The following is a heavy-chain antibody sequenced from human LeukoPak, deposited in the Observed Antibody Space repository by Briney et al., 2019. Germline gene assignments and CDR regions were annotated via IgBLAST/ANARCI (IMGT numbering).Heavy chain of an antibody. CDR1: GFTFSTYA. J-gene: IGHJ4*02. CDR3: AKDSFEFGPVPYYFDY. V-gene: IGHV3-30*04. CDR2: ISYDGSNK. D-gene: IGHD3-10*01. Sequence: GGSLRLSCAASGFTFSTYAMHWVRQAPGKGLEWVAVISYDGSNKYYADSVKGRFTISRDNSKNTLYLQMNSLRAEDTAVYYCAKDSFEFGPVPYYFDYWGQGTLVTVSS.